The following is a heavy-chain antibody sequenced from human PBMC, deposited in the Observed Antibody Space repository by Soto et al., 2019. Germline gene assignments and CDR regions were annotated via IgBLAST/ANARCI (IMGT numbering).Heavy chain of an antibody. CDR2: LFPVDSDT. CDR3: AFRGYTYGYYFSH. D-gene: IGHD5-18*01. J-gene: IGHJ4*02. CDR1: GYTFTSYW. Sequence: PWESLKISCKGSGYTFTSYWIGWVRQMPGTGLEWMGILFPVDSDTTYSPSFHGQVTISANKSITTAYQQWSSLKASDPAMYYCAFRGYTYGYYFSHWGQGTLVTVSS. V-gene: IGHV5-51*01.